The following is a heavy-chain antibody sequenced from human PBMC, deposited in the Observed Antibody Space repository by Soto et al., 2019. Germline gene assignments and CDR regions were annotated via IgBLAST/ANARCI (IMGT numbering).Heavy chain of an antibody. Sequence: QVQLVESGGGVVQPGRSLRLSCVASGFTFSSYGMHWVRQAPGKGLEWVGVIWYNGSDKKYADSVKGRFTISRDNSENTLYLQMNSLRAEDTAVYYCAKDYGDWTGLYYYGMDVWGQGTTVTVSS. CDR3: AKDYGDWTGLYYYGMDV. CDR2: IWYNGSDK. CDR1: GFTFSSYG. D-gene: IGHD4-17*01. V-gene: IGHV3-33*06. J-gene: IGHJ6*02.